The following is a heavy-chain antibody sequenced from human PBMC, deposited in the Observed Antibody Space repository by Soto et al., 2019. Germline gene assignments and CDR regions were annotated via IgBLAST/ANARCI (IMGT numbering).Heavy chain of an antibody. V-gene: IGHV5-51*01. Sequence: VESVTISCEASGYSFTSYWIVWVLQMPGKGLEWMGIIYPGDSDTRYSPSFQGQVSISADKSISTAYLQWSSLKASDTAMYYCPRPDYTGDYYYGMDVWGQGTTVTVSS. CDR1: GYSFTSYW. CDR3: PRPDYTGDYYYGMDV. D-gene: IGHD2-2*02. J-gene: IGHJ6*01. CDR2: IYPGDSDT.